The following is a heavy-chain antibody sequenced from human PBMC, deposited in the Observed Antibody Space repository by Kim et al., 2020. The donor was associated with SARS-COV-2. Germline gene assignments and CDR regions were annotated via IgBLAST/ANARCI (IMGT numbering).Heavy chain of an antibody. V-gene: IGHV3-23*01. CDR3: AKGGSSTSDGWFDP. D-gene: IGHD2-2*01. Sequence: ADSVKGRFTISRDNSKNTLYLQMNSLRAEDTAVYYCAKGGSSTSDGWFDPWGQGTLVTVSS. J-gene: IGHJ5*02.